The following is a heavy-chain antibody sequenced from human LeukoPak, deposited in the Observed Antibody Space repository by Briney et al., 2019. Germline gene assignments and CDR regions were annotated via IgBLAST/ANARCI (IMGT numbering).Heavy chain of an antibody. CDR3: ARDGLASCGGDCYSKYYYYYGMDV. Sequence: GGSLRLSCAASGFIFRNYWMSWVRQAPGKGLEWVANIKQDGSDTYCVDSVKGRFTISRDNAKNSLYLQMNTLRVEDTAVYYCARDGLASCGGDCYSKYYYYYGMDVWGQGTTVTVSS. CDR2: IKQDGSDT. D-gene: IGHD2-21*02. CDR1: GFIFRNYW. J-gene: IGHJ6*02. V-gene: IGHV3-7*01.